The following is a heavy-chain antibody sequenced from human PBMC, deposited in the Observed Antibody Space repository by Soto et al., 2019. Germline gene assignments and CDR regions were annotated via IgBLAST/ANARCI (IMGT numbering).Heavy chain of an antibody. Sequence: SETLSLTCAVVGGSLRGQSWNWIRQSPGKGLEWIGELDQSGGTNYNPSLKSRAIISDDTSKNQSSLTLTPVNAADTAVYYCAREDSYAWSVACLDVLGQETSVTISS. D-gene: IGHD3-16*01. CDR3: AREDSYAWSVACLDV. CDR2: LDQSGGT. V-gene: IGHV4-34*01. J-gene: IGHJ6*02. CDR1: GGSLRGQS.